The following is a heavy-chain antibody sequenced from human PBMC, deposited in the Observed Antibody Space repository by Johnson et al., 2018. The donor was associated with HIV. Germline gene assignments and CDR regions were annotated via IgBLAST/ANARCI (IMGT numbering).Heavy chain of an antibody. CDR3: ARDRLREGYAFDI. V-gene: IGHV3-74*01. J-gene: IGHJ3*02. D-gene: IGHD1-26*01. CDR2: INSNGTST. CDR1: GFTFSSFW. Sequence: VQLVESGGGLVQPGGSLRLSCAPSGFTFSSFWIHWVRQAPGKGLVWVSRINSNGTSTNYADSVKGRFTISRDNAKNTLYLQMNSLRAEDTALYYCARDRLREGYAFDIWGQGTMVTVSS.